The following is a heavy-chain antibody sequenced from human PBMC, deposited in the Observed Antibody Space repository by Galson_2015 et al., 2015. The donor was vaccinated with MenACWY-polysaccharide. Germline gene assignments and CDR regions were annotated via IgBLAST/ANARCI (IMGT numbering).Heavy chain of an antibody. CDR1: GVTFSSYL. Sequence: SLRLSCAVSGVTFSSYLMTWVRQAPGKGLEWVSYIGTSSSTISYADSVKGRFTISRDNAENSLYLQMNSLRVEDTAVYYCARSYMVRGGYFDPWGHGTLVTVSS. CDR2: IGTSSSTI. D-gene: IGHD3-10*01. V-gene: IGHV3-48*01. CDR3: ARSYMVRGGYFDP. J-gene: IGHJ4*01.